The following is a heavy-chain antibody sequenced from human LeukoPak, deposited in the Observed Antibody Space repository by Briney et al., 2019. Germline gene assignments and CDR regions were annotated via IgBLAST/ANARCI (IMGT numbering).Heavy chain of an antibody. D-gene: IGHD2-8*01. CDR2: INPSGGST. V-gene: IGHV1-46*01. J-gene: IGHJ4*02. Sequence: ASVKVSCKASGYTFTSYYMHWVRQAPGQGLEWMGIINPSGGSTSYARKFQGRVTMTRDTSTSTVYMELSSLRSEDTAVYYCARESNAGHYFDYWGQGTLVTVSS. CDR3: ARESNAGHYFDY. CDR1: GYTFTSYY.